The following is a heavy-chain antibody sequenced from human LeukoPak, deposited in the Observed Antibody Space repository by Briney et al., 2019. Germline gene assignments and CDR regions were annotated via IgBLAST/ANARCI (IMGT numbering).Heavy chain of an antibody. CDR2: IYYSGST. CDR3: AREGGSNTLRFDY. Sequence: SETLSLTCTVSGGSISGSSYYWGWIRQPPGKGLEWIGSIYYSGSTYYNPSLKRRVTISVDTSKNQFSLKLSSVTAAETAVYYCAREGGSNTLRFDYWGQGTLISVSS. J-gene: IGHJ4*02. D-gene: IGHD1-26*01. CDR1: GGSISGSSYY. V-gene: IGHV4-39*07.